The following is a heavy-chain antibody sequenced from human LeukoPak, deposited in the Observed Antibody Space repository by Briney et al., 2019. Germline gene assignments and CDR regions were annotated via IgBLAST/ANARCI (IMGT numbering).Heavy chain of an antibody. CDR1: GFTFSSYG. D-gene: IGHD6-19*01. CDR3: ARDLAYSSGWGSFDY. V-gene: IGHV3-7*01. CDR2: IKQDGSEK. Sequence: PGGSLRLSCAASGFTFSSYGMHWVRQAPGKGLEWVANIKQDGSEKYYVDSVKGRFTISRDNAKNSLYLQMNSLRAEDTAVYYCARDLAYSSGWGSFDYWGQGTLVTVSS. J-gene: IGHJ4*02.